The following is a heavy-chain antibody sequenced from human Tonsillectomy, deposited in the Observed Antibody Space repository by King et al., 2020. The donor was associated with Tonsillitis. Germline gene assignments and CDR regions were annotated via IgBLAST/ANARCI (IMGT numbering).Heavy chain of an antibody. J-gene: IGHJ4*02. V-gene: IGHV3-30*04. CDR2: ISYDGSNK. Sequence: VQLVESGGGVVQPGRSLRLSCAASGFTLSSYAMHWVRQAPGKGLEWVAVISYDGSNKYYADSVKGRFTISRDNSKNTLYLQMNSLRVEDTAVYHCARGIAVADPSDWWGQGTLVSVSS. CDR1: GFTLSSYA. CDR3: ARGIAVADPSDW. D-gene: IGHD6-19*01.